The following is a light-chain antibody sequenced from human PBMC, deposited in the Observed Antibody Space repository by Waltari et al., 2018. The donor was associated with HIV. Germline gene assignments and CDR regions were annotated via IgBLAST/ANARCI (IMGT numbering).Light chain of an antibody. CDR2: STN. J-gene: IGLJ3*02. CDR1: SCSVSTSYS. CDR3: VLYMGSGIWV. Sequence: QTVVTQEPSFSVSPGGTVTLTCGLSSCSVSTSYSPSWYQQTPGQAPRTLIYSTNTRSSGVPDRLSGSILGNKAALTITGAQADDESDYYCVLYMGSGIWVFGGGTKLTVL. V-gene: IGLV8-61*01.